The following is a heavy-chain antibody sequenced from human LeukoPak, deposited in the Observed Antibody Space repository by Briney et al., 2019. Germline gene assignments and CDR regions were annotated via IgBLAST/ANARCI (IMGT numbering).Heavy chain of an antibody. Sequence: SETLSLTCTVSGGSISSYYWCWIRQPPGKGLEWIGYIYYSGSTNYNPSLKSRVTISVDTSKNQFSLKLSSVTAADTAVYYCARDSRDGYVDYWGQGTLVTVSS. CDR3: ARDSRDGYVDY. D-gene: IGHD5-24*01. CDR1: GGSISSYY. CDR2: IYYSGST. V-gene: IGHV4-59*01. J-gene: IGHJ4*02.